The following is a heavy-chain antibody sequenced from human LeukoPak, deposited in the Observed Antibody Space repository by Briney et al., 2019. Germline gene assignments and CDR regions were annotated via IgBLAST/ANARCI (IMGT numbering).Heavy chain of an antibody. Sequence: VASVKVSCKASGYTFTGYYMHWVRQAPGQGLEWMGWINPSTGGTNYAQKFQGRVTMSRDTSISTAYMELSRLRSDDTAVYYCARECSSTSCFDPWGQGTLVTVSS. D-gene: IGHD2-2*01. J-gene: IGHJ5*02. CDR3: ARECSSTSCFDP. V-gene: IGHV1-2*02. CDR1: GYTFTGYY. CDR2: INPSTGGT.